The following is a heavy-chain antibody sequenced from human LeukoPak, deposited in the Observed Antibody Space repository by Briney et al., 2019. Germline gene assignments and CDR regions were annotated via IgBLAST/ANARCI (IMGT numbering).Heavy chain of an antibody. CDR2: IVVGSGNT. J-gene: IGHJ6*02. D-gene: IGHD4-17*01. V-gene: IGHV1-58*01. CDR1: GFTFTSSA. Sequence: SVKVSCKASGFTFTSSAVQWVRQARGQRLEWIGWIVVGSGNTNYAQKFQERVTITRDMSTSTAYMELSSLRSEDTAVYYCAAGHYGDYVHYYYGMDVWGQGTTVTASS. CDR3: AAGHYGDYVHYYYGMDV.